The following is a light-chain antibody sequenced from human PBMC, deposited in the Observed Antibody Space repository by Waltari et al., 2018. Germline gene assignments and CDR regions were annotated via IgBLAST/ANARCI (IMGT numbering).Light chain of an antibody. V-gene: IGKV3-15*01. CDR3: QQYNNLPPWT. CDR2: GAS. Sequence: ETVMTQSPATLSVSPGERATLSCRASQSVSSNLAWYQQKPGQAPRLLIYGASTRATGIPARFSGSGSGTEFTLTISSLQSEDFAVYYCQQYNNLPPWTFGQGTKVEIK. CDR1: QSVSSN. J-gene: IGKJ1*01.